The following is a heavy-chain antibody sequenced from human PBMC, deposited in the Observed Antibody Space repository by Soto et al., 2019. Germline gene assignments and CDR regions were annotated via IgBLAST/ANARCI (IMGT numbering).Heavy chain of an antibody. CDR2: IYYSGST. V-gene: IGHV4-59*01. J-gene: IGHJ6*02. D-gene: IGHD4-17*01. Sequence: SETLSLTCTVSGGSISSYYWSWIRQPPGKGLEWIGYIYYSGSTNYNPSLKSRVTISVDTSKNQFSLKLSSVTAADTAVYYCARGVGYGDYPYYYYYGMDVWGQGTTVTVSS. CDR1: GGSISSYY. CDR3: ARGVGYGDYPYYYYYGMDV.